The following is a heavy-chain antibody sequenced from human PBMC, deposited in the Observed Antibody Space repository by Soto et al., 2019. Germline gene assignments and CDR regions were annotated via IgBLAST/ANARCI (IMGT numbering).Heavy chain of an antibody. D-gene: IGHD1-26*01. CDR2: IIPIFGTA. Sequence: QVQLVQSGAEVKKPGSSVKVSCKASGGSFSGYAISWVRQAPGQGLEWMGGIIPIFGTANYAQIFQGRVTITADESTSTAYMELNSLTSEDTAVYYCARVNGPVASSYYRYGMDVWGQGTTVTVSS. V-gene: IGHV1-69*01. J-gene: IGHJ6*02. CDR3: ARVNGPVASSYYRYGMDV. CDR1: GGSFSGYA.